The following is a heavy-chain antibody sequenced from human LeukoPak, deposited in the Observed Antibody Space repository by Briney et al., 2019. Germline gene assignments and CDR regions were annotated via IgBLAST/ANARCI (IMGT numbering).Heavy chain of an antibody. CDR3: ARLFGVVLEDDAFDI. CDR1: GGSISSYY. Sequence: KSSETLSLTCTVSGGSISSYYWSWIRQPPGKGLEWIGYIYYSGSTNYNPSLKSRVTISVDTSKNQFSLKLSSVTAADTAVYYCARLFGVVLEDDAFDIWGQGTMVTVSS. V-gene: IGHV4-59*12. CDR2: IYYSGST. J-gene: IGHJ3*02. D-gene: IGHD3-3*01.